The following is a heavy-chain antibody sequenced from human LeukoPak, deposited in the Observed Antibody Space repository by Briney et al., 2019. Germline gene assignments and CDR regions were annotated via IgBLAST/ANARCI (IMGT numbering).Heavy chain of an antibody. D-gene: IGHD3-10*01. CDR1: GCTFSSYA. Sequence: PGRSLRLSCAASGCTFSSYAMHWVRKAPGKGLERVAVISYDGSNKYYADSVKGRFTISRDNSKNTLYLQMNSLRAEDTAVYYCASAREEYNWFDPWGQGTLFTVSS. V-gene: IGHV3-30-3*01. J-gene: IGHJ5*02. CDR3: ASAREEYNWFDP. CDR2: ISYDGSNK.